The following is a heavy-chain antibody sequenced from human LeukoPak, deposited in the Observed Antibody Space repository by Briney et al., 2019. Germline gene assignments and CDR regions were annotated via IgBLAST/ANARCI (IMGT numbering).Heavy chain of an antibody. Sequence: PSETLSLTCAVYGGSFSGYYWSWIRQPPGKGLEWIGYIYYSGSTNYNPSLKSRVTISVDTSKNQFSLKLSSVTAADTAVYYCARGGAAPNWFDPWGQGTLVTVSS. CDR2: IYYSGST. D-gene: IGHD2-15*01. CDR1: GGSFSGYY. V-gene: IGHV4-59*01. CDR3: ARGGAAPNWFDP. J-gene: IGHJ5*02.